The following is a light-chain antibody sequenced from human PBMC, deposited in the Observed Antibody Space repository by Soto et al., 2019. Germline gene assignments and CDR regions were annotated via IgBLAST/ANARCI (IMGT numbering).Light chain of an antibody. CDR2: QDT. Sequence: SYELTQPPSVSVSPGQTASITCSGDKLGDKYACWYQQKPGQSPVLVIYQDTKRPSGIPERFSGSNSGNTATLTISGTQAMDEADYYCQAWDSSTPAVFGGGTKVTVL. CDR1: KLGDKY. J-gene: IGLJ3*02. CDR3: QAWDSSTPAV. V-gene: IGLV3-1*01.